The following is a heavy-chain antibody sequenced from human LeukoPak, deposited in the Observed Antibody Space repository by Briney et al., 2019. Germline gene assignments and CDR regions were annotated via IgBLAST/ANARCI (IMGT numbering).Heavy chain of an antibody. Sequence: GGSLRLSCAASGFTFSGSVIHWVRQASGKGLEWVGRIRSKDNNGATAYAASVKGRFTISRDDSKNTAYLQMNSLKTEDTAMYYCARDSYYGSGSYDYWGQGTLVTVSS. V-gene: IGHV3-73*01. CDR2: IRSKDNNGAT. CDR3: ARDSYYGSGSYDY. J-gene: IGHJ4*02. D-gene: IGHD3-10*01. CDR1: GFTFSGSV.